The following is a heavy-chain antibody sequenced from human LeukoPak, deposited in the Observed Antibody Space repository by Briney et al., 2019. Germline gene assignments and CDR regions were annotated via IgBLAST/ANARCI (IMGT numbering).Heavy chain of an antibody. CDR3: ARDDIVVVPAAIRYYYYGMDV. CDR1: GYTFTSYG. D-gene: IGHD2-2*02. CDR2: ISAYNGNT. Sequence: GPVKVSCKASGYTFTSYGFSWVRQAPGQGLEWMGWISAYNGNTNSAQKLQGRVTMTTDTSTSTAYVELRSLRSDDTAVYYCARDDIVVVPAAIRYYYYGMDVWGQGTTVTVSS. J-gene: IGHJ6*02. V-gene: IGHV1-18*01.